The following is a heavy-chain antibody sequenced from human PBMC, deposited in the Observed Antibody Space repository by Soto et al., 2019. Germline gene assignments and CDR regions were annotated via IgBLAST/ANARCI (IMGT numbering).Heavy chain of an antibody. D-gene: IGHD2-2*01. Sequence: QVQLVQSGAEVKKPGSSVKVSCKASGGTFGSYAISWVRQAPGQGLEWMGGIIPIPGTANYAQKFQGRVTIAADESTSTAYMELSSLRSEDTAVYYCARSQGSSTSLEIYYYYYYGMDFWGQGTTVTVSS. J-gene: IGHJ6*02. CDR2: IIPIPGTA. CDR1: GGTFGSYA. V-gene: IGHV1-69*01. CDR3: ARSQGSSTSLEIYYYYYYGMDF.